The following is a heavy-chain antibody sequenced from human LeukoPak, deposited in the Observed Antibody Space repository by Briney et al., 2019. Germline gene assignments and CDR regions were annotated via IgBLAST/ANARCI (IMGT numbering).Heavy chain of an antibody. CDR2: INPRSGGT. CDR3: ARDDNSGYYSGP. Sequence: GASVKVSCKASGYTFTGYYLHWVRQAPGQGLEWMGRINPRSGGTNYAQQFQGRVTMTRDTSISTAYMELSRLRSDDTAVYYCARDDNSGYYSGPWGQGTLVTVSS. D-gene: IGHD3-22*01. J-gene: IGHJ5*02. V-gene: IGHV1-2*06. CDR1: GYTFTGYY.